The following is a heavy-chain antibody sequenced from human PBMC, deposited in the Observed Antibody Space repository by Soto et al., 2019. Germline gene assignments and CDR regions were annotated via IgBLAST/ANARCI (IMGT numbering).Heavy chain of an antibody. CDR1: GFTFSSYS. J-gene: IGHJ3*02. V-gene: IGHV3-48*01. D-gene: IGHD6-13*01. CDR3: ARNEQQLVRAFDI. CDR2: ISSSSSTI. Sequence: GGSLRLSCAASGFTFSSYSMNWVRQAPGKGLEWVSYISSSSSTIYYADSVKGRFTISRDNAKNSLYLQMNSLRAEDTAVYYCARNEQQLVRAFDIWGQGTMVTVSS.